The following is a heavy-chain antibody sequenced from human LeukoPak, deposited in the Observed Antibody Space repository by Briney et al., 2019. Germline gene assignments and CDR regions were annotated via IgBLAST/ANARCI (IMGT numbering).Heavy chain of an antibody. V-gene: IGHV1-18*01. J-gene: IGHJ3*02. CDR1: GYTFTSYG. D-gene: IGHD3-22*01. CDR3: AGVGDSSGYYLDAFDI. CDR2: ISAYNGNT. Sequence: ASVKVSCKASGYTFTSYGNSWVRQAPGQGLEWMGWISAYNGNTNYAQKLQGRVTMTTDTSTSTAYMELRSLRSDDTAVYYCAGVGDSSGYYLDAFDIWGQGTMVTVSS.